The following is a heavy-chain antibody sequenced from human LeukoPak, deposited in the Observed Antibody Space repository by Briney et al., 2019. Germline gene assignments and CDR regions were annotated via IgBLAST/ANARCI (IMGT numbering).Heavy chain of an antibody. D-gene: IGHD3-10*01. CDR3: ARAPWFGEPYFDY. CDR1: GFTFSSYA. CDR2: ISYVGSNK. V-gene: IGHV3-30-3*01. J-gene: IGHJ4*02. Sequence: GRSLRLSCAASGFTFSSYAMHWVRQAPGKGLEWVAVISYVGSNKYYADSVKGRFTISRDNSKNTLYLQMNSLRAEDTAVYYCARAPWFGEPYFDYWGQGTLVTVSS.